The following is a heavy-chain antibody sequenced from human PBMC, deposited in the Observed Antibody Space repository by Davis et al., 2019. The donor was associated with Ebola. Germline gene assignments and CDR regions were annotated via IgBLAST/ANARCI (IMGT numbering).Heavy chain of an antibody. CDR3: ARIRNYWNYEAFDV. V-gene: IGHV3-7*01. CDR1: GFTFSTYW. D-gene: IGHD1-7*01. CDR2: IKTDGSEE. J-gene: IGHJ3*01. Sequence: GESLKISCATSGFTFSTYWMSWVRQAPGKGLEWVANIKTDGSEEHYVDSVKGRFTMSRDNAKNSLYLQLDSLRDDDTAVYYCARIRNYWNYEAFDVWGLGTVVTVSS.